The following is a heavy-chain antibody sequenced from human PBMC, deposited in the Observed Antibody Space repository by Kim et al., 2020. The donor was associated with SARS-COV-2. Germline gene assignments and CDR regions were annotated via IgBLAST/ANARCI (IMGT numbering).Heavy chain of an antibody. Sequence: GGSLRLSCAASGFTFGDYAMHWVRQAPGKGLEWVSGISWNSGSIGYADSVKGRFTISRDNAKNSLYLQMNSLRAEDTALYYCAKVLPVTGYSSGWYGGGVGAFDYWGQGTLVTVSS. CDR1: GFTFGDYA. V-gene: IGHV3-9*01. CDR3: AKVLPVTGYSSGWYGGGVGAFDY. CDR2: ISWNSGSI. D-gene: IGHD6-19*01. J-gene: IGHJ4*02.